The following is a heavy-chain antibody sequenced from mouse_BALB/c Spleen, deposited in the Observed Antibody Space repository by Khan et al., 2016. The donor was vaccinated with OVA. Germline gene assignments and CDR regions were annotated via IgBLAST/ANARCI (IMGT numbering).Heavy chain of an antibody. D-gene: IGHD2-1*01. CDR2: IFPGTGTT. J-gene: IGHJ3*01. CDR3: ASGYFGNYEFAY. CDR1: GYTFTSYW. V-gene: IGHV1S132*01. Sequence: QVRLQQSGTELVKPGASVKLSCKTSGYTFTSYWIQWVKQRPGQGLEWIGQIFPGTGTTYYNENFKGKATLTIDTSSTTAYMQLSSLTSEDSAVYFCASGYFGNYEFAYWGQGTLVTVSA.